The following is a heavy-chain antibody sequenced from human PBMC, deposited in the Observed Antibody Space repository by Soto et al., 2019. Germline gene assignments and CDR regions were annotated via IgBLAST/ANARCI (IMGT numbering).Heavy chain of an antibody. CDR1: SVSVSSGDYY. V-gene: IGHV4-31*03. Sequence: QVQLQESGPGLVKPSQTLSLSCNVYSVSVSSGDYYWSWIRQHAGGGLEWIGYIDRSGSTYYKPSLRGRVIMSVYTSTNQIYLRLISETAADTAMYYCARDSGGNSENYYGLDVWGHVTTVNVSS. CDR3: ARDSGGNSENYYGLDV. J-gene: IGHJ6*02. D-gene: IGHD1-1*01. CDR2: IDRSGST.